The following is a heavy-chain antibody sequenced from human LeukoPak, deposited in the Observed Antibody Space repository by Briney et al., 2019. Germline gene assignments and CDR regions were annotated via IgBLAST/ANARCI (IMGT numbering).Heavy chain of an antibody. D-gene: IGHD3-10*01. CDR1: GFTFSSYA. J-gene: IGHJ4*02. CDR2: ISGSGDTT. CDR3: AKAGGSGPTNNLDY. V-gene: IGHV3-23*01. Sequence: PGGALRLSCAASGFTFSSYAMTWVRQAPGKGLDWVSPISGSGDTTYYAGSVKGRFTISRDNSKNTLYLQMNSLRAEDTAVYYCAKAGGSGPTNNLDYWGPGTLVTVSS.